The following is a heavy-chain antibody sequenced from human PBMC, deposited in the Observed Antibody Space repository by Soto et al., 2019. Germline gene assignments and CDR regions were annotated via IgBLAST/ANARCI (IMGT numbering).Heavy chain of an antibody. CDR1: GGTFSSYA. V-gene: IGHV1-69*13. D-gene: IGHD6-13*01. J-gene: IGHJ6*02. Sequence: ASVEVACKASGGTFSSYAISWVRQAPGQGLEWMGGIIPIFGTANYAQKFQGRVTITADESTSTAYMELSSLRSEDTAVYYCAFRSSWADYYYYYGMDVWGQGTTVTVSS. CDR3: AFRSSWADYYYYYGMDV. CDR2: IIPIFGTA.